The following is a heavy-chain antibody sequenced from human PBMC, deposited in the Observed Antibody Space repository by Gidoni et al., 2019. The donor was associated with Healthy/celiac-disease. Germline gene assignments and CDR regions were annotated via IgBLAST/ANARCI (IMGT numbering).Heavy chain of an antibody. CDR2: IAPSDSYT. Sequence: EVQLVQSGAEVKKPGESLRISCKGSGYSFTSYWISWVRQMPGKGLEWMGRIAPSDSYTNYSPSFQGHVTISADKSISTAYLQWSSLKASDTAMYYCARLNTGYSSSSRNYYYYGMDVWGQGTTVTVSS. J-gene: IGHJ6*02. V-gene: IGHV5-10-1*03. D-gene: IGHD6-6*01. CDR3: ARLNTGYSSSSRNYYYYGMDV. CDR1: GYSFTSYW.